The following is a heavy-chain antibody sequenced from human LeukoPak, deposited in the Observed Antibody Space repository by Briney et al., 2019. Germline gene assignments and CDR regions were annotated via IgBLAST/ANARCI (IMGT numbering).Heavy chain of an antibody. D-gene: IGHD2-15*01. CDR3: GGAAHGSHWFDP. J-gene: IGHJ5*02. Sequence: SQTLSLTCAISGDSVSSNSAAWNWIRQSPSRGLEWLGRTYYMSKWNTQYAVSVESRIIINPDTPKNQFSLQLNSVTPEDTAVYYCGGAAHGSHWFDPWGQGTLVTVSS. V-gene: IGHV6-1*01. CDR2: TYYMSKWNT. CDR1: GDSVSSNSAA.